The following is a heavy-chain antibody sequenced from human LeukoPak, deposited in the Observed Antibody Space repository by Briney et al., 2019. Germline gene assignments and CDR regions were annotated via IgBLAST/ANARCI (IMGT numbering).Heavy chain of an antibody. CDR1: GYTFTSYG. J-gene: IGHJ4*02. CDR2: ISAYNGNT. CDR3: ARPVTNGWELSGFDY. V-gene: IGHV1-18*01. D-gene: IGHD1-26*01. Sequence: GASVKVSCKASGYTFTSYGISWVRQAPGQGLEWMGWISAYNGNTNYAQKLQGRVTMTTDTSTSTAYMELRSLRSDDTAVYYCARPVTNGWELSGFDYWGQGTLVTVSS.